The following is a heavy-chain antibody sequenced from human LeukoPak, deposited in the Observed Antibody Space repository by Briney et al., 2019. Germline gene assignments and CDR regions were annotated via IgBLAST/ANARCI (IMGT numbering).Heavy chain of an antibody. CDR2: ISYDGSNK. D-gene: IGHD1-14*01. CDR3: ARARSIDY. J-gene: IGHJ4*02. V-gene: IGHV3-30-3*01. Sequence: PGGSLRLSCAASGLTFSSYAMHWVRQAPGKGLEWVAVISYDGSNKYYADSVKGRFTISRDNSKNTLYLQMNSLRAEDTAVYYCARARSIDYWGQGTLVTVSS. CDR1: GLTFSSYA.